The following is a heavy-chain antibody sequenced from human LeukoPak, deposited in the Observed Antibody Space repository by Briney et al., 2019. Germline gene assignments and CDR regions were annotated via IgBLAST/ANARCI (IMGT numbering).Heavy chain of an antibody. CDR2: INAGNGNT. Sequence: ASVKVSCKASGYTFTTYAMHWVRQAPGQRLEWMGWINAGNGNTKYSQKFQARVTMTRDTSTSTVYMELSSLRSDDTAVYYCARTAARRFDYWGQGTLVTVSS. CDR1: GYTFTTYA. CDR3: ARTAARRFDY. J-gene: IGHJ4*02. D-gene: IGHD6-6*01. V-gene: IGHV1-3*01.